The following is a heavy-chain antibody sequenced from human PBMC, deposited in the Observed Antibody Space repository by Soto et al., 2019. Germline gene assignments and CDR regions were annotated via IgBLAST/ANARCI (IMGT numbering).Heavy chain of an antibody. CDR3: ARGLGIAVAGMGAGHWFDP. V-gene: IGHV4-34*01. D-gene: IGHD6-19*01. CDR2: INHSGST. Sequence: PSDTLDIGCAVYGGSFSCYYWSWIRQPPGKGLEWIGEINHSGSTNYNPSLKSRVTISVDTSKNQFSLKLSSVTAADTAVYYCARGLGIAVAGMGAGHWFDPWGQGTLV. CDR1: GGSFSCYY. J-gene: IGHJ5*02.